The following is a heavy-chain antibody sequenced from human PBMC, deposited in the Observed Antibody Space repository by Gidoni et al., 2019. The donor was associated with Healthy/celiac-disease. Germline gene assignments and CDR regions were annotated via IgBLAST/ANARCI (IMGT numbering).Heavy chain of an antibody. J-gene: IGHJ6*02. CDR3: ARDQDIVVVVAATRGYYYGMDV. Sequence: QVQLVQSGAEVKKPGASVKVSCKASGYTFTSYYMPWVRQAPGQGLEWMGIINPSGGSTSYAQKFQGRVTMTRDTSTSTVYMELSSLRSEDTAVYYCARDQDIVVVVAATRGYYYGMDVWGQGTTVTVSS. CDR2: INPSGGST. D-gene: IGHD2-15*01. V-gene: IGHV1-46*01. CDR1: GYTFTSYY.